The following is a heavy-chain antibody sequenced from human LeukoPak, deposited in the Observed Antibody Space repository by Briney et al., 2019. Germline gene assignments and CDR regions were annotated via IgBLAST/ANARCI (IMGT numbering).Heavy chain of an antibody. D-gene: IGHD5-12*01. Sequence: GGSLRLSCAASGFTFSSYSMNWVRQAPGKGLEWVSSISSSSSYIYYADSVKGRLTISRDNSKNTLYLQMNSLRAEDTAVYYCAKLAGYLNYYYYMDVWGKGTTVTVSS. V-gene: IGHV3-21*04. J-gene: IGHJ6*03. CDR1: GFTFSSYS. CDR2: ISSSSSYI. CDR3: AKLAGYLNYYYYMDV.